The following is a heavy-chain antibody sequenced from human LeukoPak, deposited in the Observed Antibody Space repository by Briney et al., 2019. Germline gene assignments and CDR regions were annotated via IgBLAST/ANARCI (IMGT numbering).Heavy chain of an antibody. CDR2: ISSSGSTI. J-gene: IGHJ6*03. Sequence: PGGSLRLSCAASGFTFSDYYMSWIRQAPGKGLEWVSYISSSGSTIYYADSVKGRFTISRDNAKNSLYLQMNSLRAEDTAVYYCARIRKVMTTVPLGDYYYYMDVWGKGTTVTVSS. D-gene: IGHD4-17*01. CDR1: GFTFSDYY. CDR3: ARIRKVMTTVPLGDYYYYMDV. V-gene: IGHV3-11*04.